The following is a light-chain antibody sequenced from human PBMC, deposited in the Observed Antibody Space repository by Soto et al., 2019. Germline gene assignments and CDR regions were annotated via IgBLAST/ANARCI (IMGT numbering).Light chain of an antibody. CDR1: TRDVGGYNY. V-gene: IGLV2-14*03. CDR2: DVT. Sequence: QSALTQPASVSGSPGQSITISCTGTTRDVGGYNYVSWYQQHPGKTPKLMIYDVTNRPSGVSNRFSGSKSGNTASLTTSGLQAEDEADYYCSSYTSSSTPVVFGGGTKVTVL. CDR3: SSYTSSSTPVV. J-gene: IGLJ2*01.